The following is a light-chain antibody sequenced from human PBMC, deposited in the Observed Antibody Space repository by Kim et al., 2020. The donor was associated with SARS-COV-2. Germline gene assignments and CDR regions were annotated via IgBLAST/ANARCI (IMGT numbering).Light chain of an antibody. CDR1: QSVSSY. CDR2: DAS. J-gene: IGKJ2*01. Sequence: EIVLTQSPATLSLSPGERATLSCRARQSVSSYLAWYQQKPGQAPRLLIYDASNRATGIPARFSGSGSGTDFSLTISSLEPEDFAVYYCQQFNKWPLTFGQGTKLEI. CDR3: QQFNKWPLT. V-gene: IGKV3-11*01.